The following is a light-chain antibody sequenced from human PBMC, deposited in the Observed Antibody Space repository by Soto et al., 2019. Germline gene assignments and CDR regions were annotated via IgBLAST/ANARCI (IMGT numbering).Light chain of an antibody. CDR1: SSNIGINF. CDR2: RNN. J-gene: IGLJ2*01. Sequence: QSVLTQPPSASGTPGQRVTISCSGSSSNIGINFVFWYQHVPGTAPKLLIYRNNQRPSGVPDRFSASKSGTSASLAISGLRSEDEADYYCAAWDDSLSGLVFGGGTKLTVL. V-gene: IGLV1-47*01. CDR3: AAWDDSLSGLV.